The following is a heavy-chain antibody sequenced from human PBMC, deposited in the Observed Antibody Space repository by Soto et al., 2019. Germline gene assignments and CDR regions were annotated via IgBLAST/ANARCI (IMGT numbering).Heavy chain of an antibody. V-gene: IGHV3-21*01. D-gene: IGHD6-13*01. CDR2: ISSNSAYI. J-gene: IGHJ5*02. CDR1: GVTCRSFT. Sequence: PVGSLRLSCAASGVTCRSFTMNLVRQAPEKGLGGGSTISSNSAYIYYTDALRGRFTISRDNAKNSLHLQMNSMRAEDTAVYYCTRDASRDSSARGWFDPWDPGTLVTVSS. CDR3: TRDASRDSSARGWFDP.